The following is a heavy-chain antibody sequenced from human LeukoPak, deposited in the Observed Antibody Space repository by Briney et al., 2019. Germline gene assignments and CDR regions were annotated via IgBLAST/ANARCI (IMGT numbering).Heavy chain of an antibody. CDR3: AYNVPSGTGFDY. Sequence: PGGSLRLSCAASGFSVTDAWMNWVRQAPGKGLEWVGRIISRSDGGKIDYAAPVKGRFTISRDESENTLYVEMNSLKSEDTAVYYCAYNVPSGTGFDYWGQGTLVTVSP. D-gene: IGHD6-13*01. V-gene: IGHV3-15*07. CDR1: GFSVTDAW. CDR2: IISRSDGGKI. J-gene: IGHJ4*02.